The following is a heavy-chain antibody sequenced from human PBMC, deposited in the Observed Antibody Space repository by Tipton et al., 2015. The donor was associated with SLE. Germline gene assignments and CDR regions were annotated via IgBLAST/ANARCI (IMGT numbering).Heavy chain of an antibody. CDR2: ISNNGGNP. CDR1: GFPFSIHW. J-gene: IGHJ4*02. V-gene: IGHV3-64*01. D-gene: IGHD1-26*01. CDR3: ARRATTNSYDY. Sequence: SLRLSCAASGFPFSIHWMHWVRQTPGKGLEYVSAISNNGGNPYYANSVKGRFTISRDDSKNMLYLQMGSLRDEDMGVYYCARRATTNSYDYWSRGTLVTVSS.